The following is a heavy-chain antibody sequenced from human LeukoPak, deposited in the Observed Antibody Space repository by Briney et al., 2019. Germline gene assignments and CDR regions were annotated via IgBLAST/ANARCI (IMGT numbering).Heavy chain of an antibody. CDR1: GFTFSSYW. D-gene: IGHD3-10*01. V-gene: IGHV3-7*04. Sequence: GRSLRLSCAASGFTFSSYWMSWVRQAPGKGLEWVANIKQDGSEKYYVDSVKGRFTISRDNAKNSLYLQMNSLRAEDTAVYYCASDREYYYGSGSFDYWGQGTLVTVSS. CDR3: ASDREYYYGSGSFDY. CDR2: IKQDGSEK. J-gene: IGHJ4*02.